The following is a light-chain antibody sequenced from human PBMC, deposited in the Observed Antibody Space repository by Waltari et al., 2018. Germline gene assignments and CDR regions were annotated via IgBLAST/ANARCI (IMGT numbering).Light chain of an antibody. J-gene: IGLJ2*01. V-gene: IGLV1-44*01. CDR2: SNN. CDR1: SSNIGKNS. CDR3: ATWDDSLNGL. Sequence: QSVLTQPPSVSGTPGQRVATSCSGSSSNIGKNSVTWYQQLPGTAPRLLIYSNNQRPSGVPDRFSGSKSGTSASLAISGLQSEDEADYYCATWDDSLNGLFGGGTKLTVL.